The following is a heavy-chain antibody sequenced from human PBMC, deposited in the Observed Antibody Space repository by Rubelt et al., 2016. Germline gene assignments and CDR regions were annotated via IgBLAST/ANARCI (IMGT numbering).Heavy chain of an antibody. D-gene: IGHD5-18*01. CDR3: AVDTAIGYYYYGMDV. V-gene: IGHV1-69*01. J-gene: IGHJ6*02. Sequence: SWVRQAPGQGLEWMGGIIPIFGTANYAQKFQGRVTITADESTSTAYMELSSLRSEDTAVYYCAVDTAIGYYYYGMDVWGQGTTVTVSS. CDR2: IIPIFGTA.